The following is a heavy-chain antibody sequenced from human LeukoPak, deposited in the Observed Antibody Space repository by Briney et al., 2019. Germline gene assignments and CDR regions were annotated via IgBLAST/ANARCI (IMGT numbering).Heavy chain of an antibody. V-gene: IGHV2-70*17. CDR3: ARTTGDYYDRSGLDY. J-gene: IGHJ4*02. D-gene: IGHD3-22*01. CDR2: IDWDDDI. CDR1: GFSVTTSRLY. Sequence: SGPTLMSPTQILTLPCSFSGFSVTTSRLYVSWVRQPPGQALEWLARIDWDDDIFYSTSLKTRVTISKDTSKHKVVLTMTNIDPVDTATYYCARTTGDYYDRSGLDYWGQGTLVTASS.